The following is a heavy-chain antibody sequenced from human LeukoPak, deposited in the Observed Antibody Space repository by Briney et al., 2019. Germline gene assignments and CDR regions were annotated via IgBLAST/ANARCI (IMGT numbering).Heavy chain of an antibody. D-gene: IGHD6-19*01. CDR2: ISGSGGST. V-gene: IGHV3-23*01. CDR1: GFTFSSYT. J-gene: IGHJ3*01. Sequence: GGSLRLSCAASGFTFSSYTMSWVRQAPGKGLEWVSAISGSGGSTYYADSVKGRFTISRDNSKNTLYLQMNSLRAEDTAVYYCAKGGLIAVAGFYWGQGTMVTVSS. CDR3: AKGGLIAVAGFY.